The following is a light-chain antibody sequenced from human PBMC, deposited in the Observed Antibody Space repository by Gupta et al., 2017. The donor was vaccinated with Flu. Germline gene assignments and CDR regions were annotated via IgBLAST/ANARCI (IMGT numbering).Light chain of an antibody. CDR1: KLENRF. V-gene: IGLV3-1*01. CDR2: QDD. CDR3: QVWDRTTVI. Sequence: SYELTQPPSVSVSPGQTASIPCSGDKLENRFVSWYQQKPGQSPVLVIYQDDKRPSGIPERFSGSNSGNTAPLTISGTQAVDEADYYCQVWDRTTVIFGGGTKLTVL. J-gene: IGLJ2*01.